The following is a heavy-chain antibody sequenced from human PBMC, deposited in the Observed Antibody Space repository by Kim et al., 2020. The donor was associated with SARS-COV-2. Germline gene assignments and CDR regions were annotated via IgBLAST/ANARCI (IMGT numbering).Heavy chain of an antibody. CDR3: ARDRHGYNSGFDY. V-gene: IGHV4-59*13. CDR2: IYYSGST. D-gene: IGHD5-12*01. J-gene: IGHJ4*02. CDR1: GGSISSYY. Sequence: SETLSLTCTVSGGSISSYYWSWIRQPPGKGLEWIGYIYYSGSTNYNPSLKRRVTISVDTSKNQFSLKLSSVTAADTAVYYCARDRHGYNSGFDYWGQGTLVTVSS.